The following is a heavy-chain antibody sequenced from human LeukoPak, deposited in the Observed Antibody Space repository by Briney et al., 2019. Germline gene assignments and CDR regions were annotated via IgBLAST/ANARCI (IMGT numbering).Heavy chain of an antibody. Sequence: GGSLRLSCAASGFTFSSYGMHWVRQAPGKGLEWVAVIWYDGSNKYYADSVKGRFTISRDNSKNTLYLQMNSLRAEDTAVYYCAREVAAPTRHYYYYYGMDVWGQGTTVTVSS. J-gene: IGHJ6*02. CDR1: GFTFSSYG. D-gene: IGHD5-12*01. CDR2: IWYDGSNK. CDR3: AREVAAPTRHYYYYYGMDV. V-gene: IGHV3-33*01.